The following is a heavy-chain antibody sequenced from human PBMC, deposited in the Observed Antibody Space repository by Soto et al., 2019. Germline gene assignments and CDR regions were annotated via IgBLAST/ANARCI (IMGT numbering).Heavy chain of an antibody. Sequence: LSLTCTVSGGSISNYFCNWIRQPAGKGLEWIGRIDNSGSTNYNPSLKSRITMSADTSRNQFSLKLNSVTAADTAVYYCARGGQDFWSGPFDYWGQGALVTVSS. D-gene: IGHD3-3*01. CDR2: IDNSGST. V-gene: IGHV4-4*07. CDR1: GGSISNYF. J-gene: IGHJ4*02. CDR3: ARGGQDFWSGPFDY.